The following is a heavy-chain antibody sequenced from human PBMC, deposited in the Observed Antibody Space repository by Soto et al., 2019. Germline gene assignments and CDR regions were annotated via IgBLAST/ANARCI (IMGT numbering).Heavy chain of an antibody. D-gene: IGHD2-2*01. CDR1: GFTFSSYG. CDR3: ARPHFSSTSCYPSYYYYYGMDV. V-gene: IGHV3-30*03. Sequence: SLRLSCVASGFTFSSYGMHWVRQAPGKGLEWVALISYDGSNKYYEDSVKGRFTISRDNSKNTLYLQMNSLRAEDTAVYYCARPHFSSTSCYPSYYYYYGMDVWGQGTTVTVSS. CDR2: ISYDGSNK. J-gene: IGHJ6*02.